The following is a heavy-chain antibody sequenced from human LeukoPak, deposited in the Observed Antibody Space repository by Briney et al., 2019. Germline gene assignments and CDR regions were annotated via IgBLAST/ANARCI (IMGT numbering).Heavy chain of an antibody. CDR3: ARERGGKIVVVITD. V-gene: IGHV4-4*07. D-gene: IGHD3-22*01. CDR1: GGSISSYY. Sequence: SETLSLTCTVSGGSISSYYWSWIRQPAGKGLEWIGRIYTSGSTNYNPPLKSRVTISVDKSKNQFSLKLSSVTAADTAVYYCARERGGKIVVVITDWGQGTLVTVSS. CDR2: IYTSGST. J-gene: IGHJ4*02.